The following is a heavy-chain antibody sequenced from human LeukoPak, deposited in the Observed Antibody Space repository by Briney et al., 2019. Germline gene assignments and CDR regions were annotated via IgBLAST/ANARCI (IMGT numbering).Heavy chain of an antibody. Sequence: GGSLRLSCAASGFTFSDYYMSWIRQAPGKGLEWDSYISSSSSYTNYADSVKGRFTISRDNAKNSLYLQMNSLRAEDTAAYYCARLPSIAAAGAVVYYYGMDVWGQGTTVTVSS. CDR3: ARLPSIAAAGAVVYYYGMDV. CDR2: ISSSSSYT. V-gene: IGHV3-11*06. D-gene: IGHD6-13*01. J-gene: IGHJ6*02. CDR1: GFTFSDYY.